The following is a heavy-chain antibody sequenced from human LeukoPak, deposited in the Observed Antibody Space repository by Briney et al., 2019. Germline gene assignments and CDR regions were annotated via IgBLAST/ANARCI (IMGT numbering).Heavy chain of an antibody. CDR3: ARDVYYDSGSRIENWLDP. CDR2: INNDGSST. J-gene: IGHJ5*02. V-gene: IGHV3-74*01. Sequence: PGGSLRLSCAASGFTFNIYWMHWVRQAPGKGLVWVSRINNDGSSTSYADSVKGRFTISRDNSKNTLYLQVNSLRAEDTAVYYCARDVYYDSGSRIENWLDPWGQGTLVTVSS. CDR1: GFTFNIYW. D-gene: IGHD3-10*01.